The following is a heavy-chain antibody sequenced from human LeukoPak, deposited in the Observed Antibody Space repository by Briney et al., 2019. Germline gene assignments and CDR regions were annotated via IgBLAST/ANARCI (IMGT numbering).Heavy chain of an antibody. CDR3: ARPIAVAGIRQDAFDI. D-gene: IGHD6-19*01. V-gene: IGHV4-39*01. J-gene: IGHJ3*02. CDR2: IYYSGST. Sequence: PSETLSLTCTVSGGSISSSSYYWGWIRQPPGKGLEWIGSIYYSGSTYYNPSLKSRVTISVDTSKNQFSLKLSSVTAADTAVYYCARPIAVAGIRQDAFDIWGQGTMVTVSS. CDR1: GGSISSSSYY.